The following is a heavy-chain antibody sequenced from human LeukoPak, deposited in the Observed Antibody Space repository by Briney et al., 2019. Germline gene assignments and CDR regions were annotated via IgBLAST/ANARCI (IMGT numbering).Heavy chain of an antibody. CDR1: GFTFDDYA. D-gene: IGHD4-17*01. Sequence: GGSLRLSCAASGFTFDDYAMHWVRQAPGKGLEWVSGISWNSGSIDCADSVKGRFTISRDSANNSLYLQMNSLRAEDTALYYCARQEYGDYVSHWGQGTLVTVSS. CDR3: ARQEYGDYVSH. J-gene: IGHJ4*02. V-gene: IGHV3-9*01. CDR2: ISWNSGSI.